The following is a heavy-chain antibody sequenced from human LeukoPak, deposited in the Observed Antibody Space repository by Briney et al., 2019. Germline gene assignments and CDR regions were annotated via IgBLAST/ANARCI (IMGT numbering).Heavy chain of an antibody. D-gene: IGHD1-14*01. CDR1: GFTFGGYG. Sequence: PGRSLRLSCAGSGFTFGGYGMHWFRQTPGKGQEWVAAIAYDGSRAFYADSVKGRFTISRDNSKNTMSVQMDDLRAEDTAVYYCTRYNNDHFDYWGQGTLVTVSS. V-gene: IGHV3-33*01. CDR2: IAYDGSRA. CDR3: TRYNNDHFDY. J-gene: IGHJ4*02.